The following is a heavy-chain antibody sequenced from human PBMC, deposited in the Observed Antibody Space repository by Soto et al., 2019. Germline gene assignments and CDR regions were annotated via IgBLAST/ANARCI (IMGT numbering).Heavy chain of an antibody. Sequence: EVQLVESGGGLVQPGGSLRLSCAASGFSFSDYYINWVRQAPGKGLEWVCRTRNKASSYTTDYAAFVKGRFTISRDDSKNLIYLQMNSLKTEDTAVYYCAREGSSSGPDYEYWGQGTLVTVSS. V-gene: IGHV3-72*01. CDR2: TRNKASSYTT. CDR1: GFSFSDYY. D-gene: IGHD3-22*01. J-gene: IGHJ4*02. CDR3: AREGSSSGPDYEY.